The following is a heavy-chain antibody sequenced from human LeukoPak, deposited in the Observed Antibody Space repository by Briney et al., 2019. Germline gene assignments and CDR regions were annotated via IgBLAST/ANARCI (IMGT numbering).Heavy chain of an antibody. D-gene: IGHD3-22*01. CDR1: GFTFSSYA. CDR3: AKDMAYYYDSSGYSSSGIDY. CDR2: ISGSGGST. V-gene: IGHV3-23*01. J-gene: IGHJ4*02. Sequence: SGGSLRLSCAASGFTFSSYAMSWVRQAPGKGLEWVSAISGSGGSTYYADSVKGRFTISRDNSKNTLYLQTNSLRAEDTAVYYCAKDMAYYYDSSGYSSSGIDYWGQGTLVTVSS.